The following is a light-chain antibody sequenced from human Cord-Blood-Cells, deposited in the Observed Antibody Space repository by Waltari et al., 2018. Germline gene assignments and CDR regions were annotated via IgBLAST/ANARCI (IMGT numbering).Light chain of an antibody. J-gene: IGKJ1*01. CDR1: QGVSSSY. CDR2: CAS. Sequence: EIVLTQSPGTLSVSPGERATLSCRARQGVSSSYLAGYQQKPGQAPRLLIYCASSRATGIPDRFSGSGSGTDFTLTISRLEPEDFAVYYCQQYGSSPTFGQGTKVEIK. V-gene: IGKV3-20*01. CDR3: QQYGSSPT.